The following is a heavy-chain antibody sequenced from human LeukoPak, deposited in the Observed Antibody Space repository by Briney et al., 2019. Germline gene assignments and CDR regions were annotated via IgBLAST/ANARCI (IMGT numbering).Heavy chain of an antibody. CDR2: ISYDGSNK. CDR3: AKASLLWFGPGDAFDI. Sequence: GRSLRLSCAASGFTFSSYGMHWVRQAPGKGLEWVAVISYDGSNKYYADSVKGRFTISRDNSKNTLYLQMNSLRAEDTAVYYCAKASLLWFGPGDAFDIWGQGTMVTVSS. CDR1: GFTFSSYG. V-gene: IGHV3-30*18. J-gene: IGHJ3*02. D-gene: IGHD3-10*01.